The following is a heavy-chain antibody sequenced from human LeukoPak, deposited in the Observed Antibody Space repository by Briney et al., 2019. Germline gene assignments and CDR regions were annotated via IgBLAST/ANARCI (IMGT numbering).Heavy chain of an antibody. CDR2: FDPEDGET. Sequence: EASVKVSCKVSGYTLIELSMHWVRQAPGKGLEWMGGFDPEDGETIYAQKFQGRVTMTEDTSTDTAYMELSSLRSEDTAVYYCATGSDWGYDGRFDYWGQGTLVTVSS. CDR1: GYTLIELS. CDR3: ATGSDWGYDGRFDY. D-gene: IGHD5-12*01. V-gene: IGHV1-24*01. J-gene: IGHJ4*02.